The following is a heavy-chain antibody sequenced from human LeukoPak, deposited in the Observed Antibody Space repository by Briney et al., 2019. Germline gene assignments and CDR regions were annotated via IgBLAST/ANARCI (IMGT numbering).Heavy chain of an antibody. CDR1: GYSFTSYW. V-gene: IGHV5-51*01. CDR3: ARHPEVAGSAFDI. J-gene: IGHJ3*02. CDR2: IYPGDSDT. Sequence: GESLKISCQGSGYSFTSYWIGWVRQMPGKGLEWMGIIYPGDSDTRYSPSFQGPVTTSADKSISTAYLQWSSLKASDTAMYYCARHPEVAGSAFDIWGQGTMVTVSS. D-gene: IGHD5-12*01.